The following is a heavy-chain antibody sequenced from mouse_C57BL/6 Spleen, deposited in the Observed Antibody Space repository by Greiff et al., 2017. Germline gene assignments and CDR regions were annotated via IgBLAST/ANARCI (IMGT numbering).Heavy chain of an antibody. CDR2: IYPGGGYT. J-gene: IGHJ3*01. Sequence: VQVVESGAELVRPGTSVKMSCKASGYTFTNYWIGWAKQRPGHGLEWIGDIYPGGGYTNYNEKFKGKATLTADKSSSTAYMQFSSLTSEDSAIYYWARSDGNYREFAYWGQGTLVTVSA. CDR3: ARSDGNYREFAY. V-gene: IGHV1-63*01. D-gene: IGHD2-1*01. CDR1: GYTFTNYW.